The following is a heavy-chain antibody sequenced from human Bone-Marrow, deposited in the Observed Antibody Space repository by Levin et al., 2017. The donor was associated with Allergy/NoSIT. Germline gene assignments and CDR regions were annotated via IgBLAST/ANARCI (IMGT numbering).Heavy chain of an antibody. J-gene: IGHJ4*02. CDR2: IYHGGST. CDR3: TRDDRDGYDF. D-gene: IGHD5-24*01. CDR1: GGSITSYY. V-gene: IGHV4-59*01. Sequence: SQTLSLTCSVSGGSITSYYWSWIRQSPGKGLEWIGYIYHGGSTNYNPSLKSRVTISLDTSKNQFSLRLTSVTPADTAVYYCTRDDRDGYDFWGQGILVTVAS.